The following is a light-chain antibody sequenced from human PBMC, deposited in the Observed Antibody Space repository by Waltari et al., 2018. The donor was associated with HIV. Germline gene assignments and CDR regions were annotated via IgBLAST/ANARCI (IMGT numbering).Light chain of an antibody. J-gene: IGLJ1*01. V-gene: IGLV2-14*03. CDR1: SSDVGIYNY. CDR2: DVS. CDR3: SSYTTSSTYV. Sequence: QSALTQPASVSGSPGQSITISCTGTSSDVGIYNYVSWYRQHSGKAPKLMIYDVSNRPSGVSNRFSGSKSGNTASLTISGLQAEDEADYYCSSYTTSSTYVFGTGTKVIVL.